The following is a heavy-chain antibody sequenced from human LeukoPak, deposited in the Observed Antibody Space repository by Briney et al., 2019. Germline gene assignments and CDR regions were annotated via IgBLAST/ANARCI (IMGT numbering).Heavy chain of an antibody. V-gene: IGHV1-69*13. Sequence: SVKVSCKASGGTFSSYAISWVRQAPGQGLEWMGGIIPIFGTANYAQKFQGRVTITADESTSTAYMALSSLRSEDTAVYYCARVRTTVVTPGYYYYMDVWGKGTTVTVSS. CDR1: GGTFSSYA. D-gene: IGHD4-23*01. J-gene: IGHJ6*03. CDR3: ARVRTTVVTPGYYYYMDV. CDR2: IIPIFGTA.